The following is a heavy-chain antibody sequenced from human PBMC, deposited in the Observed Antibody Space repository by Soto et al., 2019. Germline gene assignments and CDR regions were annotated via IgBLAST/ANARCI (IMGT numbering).Heavy chain of an antibody. D-gene: IGHD6-13*01. CDR3: ARVPLIAAAGRSYGMDV. J-gene: IGHJ6*02. CDR2: IKQDGSEK. Sequence: EVQLVESGGGLVQPGGSLRLSCAASGFTFSSYWMSWVRQAPGKGLEWVANIKQDGSEKYYVDSVKGRFTISRDNAKNSLYLQMNSLRAEDTALYYCARVPLIAAAGRSYGMDVWGQGPTVPVSS. CDR1: GFTFSSYW. V-gene: IGHV3-7*01.